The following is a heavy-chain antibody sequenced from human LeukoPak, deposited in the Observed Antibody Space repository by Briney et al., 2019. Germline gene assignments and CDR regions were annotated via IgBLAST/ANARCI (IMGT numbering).Heavy chain of an antibody. CDR3: AAERSYYDSSGSIRDFDY. Sequence: SVKVSCKASGFTFTSSAVQWVRQARGQRLEWIGWIVVGSGNTNYAQKFQERVTITRDMSTSTAYMELSSLRSEDTAVYYCAAERSYYDSSGSIRDFDYWGQGTLVTVSS. J-gene: IGHJ4*02. V-gene: IGHV1-58*01. D-gene: IGHD3-22*01. CDR1: GFTFTSSA. CDR2: IVVGSGNT.